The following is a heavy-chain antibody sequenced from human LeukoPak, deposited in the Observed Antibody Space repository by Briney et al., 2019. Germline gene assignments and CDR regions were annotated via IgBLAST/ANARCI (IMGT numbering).Heavy chain of an antibody. D-gene: IGHD5-24*01. CDR2: INTDGSST. Sequence: GGSLRLSCAASGFTFSSYWMHWVRQALGKGLVWVSRINTDGSSTSYADSVKGQFTISRDNAKNSLYLHMNSLRVEDTAVYYCARSDERYRVIDYWGQGTLVTVSS. J-gene: IGHJ4*02. V-gene: IGHV3-74*01. CDR3: ARSDERYRVIDY. CDR1: GFTFSSYW.